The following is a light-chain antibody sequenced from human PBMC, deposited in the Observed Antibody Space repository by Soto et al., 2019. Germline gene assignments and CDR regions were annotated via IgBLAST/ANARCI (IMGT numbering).Light chain of an antibody. CDR3: QQYDNLPFT. Sequence: IQMSQAPSSLATSVGDRVTLTCQASQDISNYLHWYQQQPGKAPKLLIYDASNLETGVPSRFSGSGSETDFTFTISSLQPEHIATYYCQQYDNLPFTFGPGAKVD. CDR1: QDISNY. J-gene: IGKJ3*01. V-gene: IGKV1-33*01. CDR2: DAS.